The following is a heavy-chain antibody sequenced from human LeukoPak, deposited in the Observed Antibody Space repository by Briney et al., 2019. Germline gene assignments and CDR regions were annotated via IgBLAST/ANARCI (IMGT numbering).Heavy chain of an antibody. V-gene: IGHV3-23*01. CDR3: TKDHGFYSSGWHPLFDH. CDR2: ISDSGSST. J-gene: IGHJ4*02. D-gene: IGHD6-19*01. CDR1: GFTFRSYA. Sequence: TGGSLRLSCAASGFTFRSYAMSWVRQAPGKGLEWVSTISDSGSSTYYTDSVKGRFTFSRDNSKNTLHLQMNSLRAEDTAVYYCTKDHGFYSSGWHPLFDHWGQGTLVTVTP.